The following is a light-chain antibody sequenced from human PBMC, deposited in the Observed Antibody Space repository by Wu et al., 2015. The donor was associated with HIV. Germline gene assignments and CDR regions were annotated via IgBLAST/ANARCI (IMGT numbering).Light chain of an antibody. CDR2: GAS. CDR1: QSVSSN. Sequence: EIVMTQSPATLSVSPGERATLSCRASQSVSSNLVWYQQKPGQSPRLLMYGASTRATGIPARFSGSGSGTEFSLTISSLQSEDFAVYYCQQYNNWPRTFGQGTKVEIK. J-gene: IGKJ1*01. V-gene: IGKV3-15*01. CDR3: QQYNNWPRT.